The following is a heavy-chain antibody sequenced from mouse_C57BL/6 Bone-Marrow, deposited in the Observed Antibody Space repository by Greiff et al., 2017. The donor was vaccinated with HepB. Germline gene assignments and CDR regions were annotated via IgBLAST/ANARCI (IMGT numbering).Heavy chain of an antibody. CDR2: ISYSGST. V-gene: IGHV3-1*01. J-gene: IGHJ2*01. CDR1: GYSITSGYD. CDR3: ARAPITTVVAPYFDY. D-gene: IGHD1-1*01. Sequence: EVQLQESGPGMVKPSQSLSLTCTVTGYSITSGYDWHWIRHFPGNKLEWMGYISYSGSTNYNPSLKSRISITHDTSKNHFFLKLNSVTTEDTATYYCARAPITTVVAPYFDYWGQGTTLTVSS.